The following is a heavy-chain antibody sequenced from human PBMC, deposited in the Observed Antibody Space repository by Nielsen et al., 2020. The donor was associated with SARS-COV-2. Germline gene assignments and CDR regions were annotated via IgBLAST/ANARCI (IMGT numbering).Heavy chain of an antibody. CDR2: IGSTGTTI. J-gene: IGHJ4*02. D-gene: IGHD4-23*01. CDR1: GFTFGGFE. V-gene: IGHV3-48*03. Sequence: GESLKISCTASGFTFGGFEMNWVRQAPGKGLEWISYIGSTGTTIYYADSVKGRFTISRDNAKNSLYLQMNTLRAEDTAVYYCSRVSGTSYFFDFWGRGTLVAVSS. CDR3: SRVSGTSYFFDF.